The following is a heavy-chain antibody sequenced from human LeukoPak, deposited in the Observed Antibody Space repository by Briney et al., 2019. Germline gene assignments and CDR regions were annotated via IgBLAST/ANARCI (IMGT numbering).Heavy chain of an antibody. J-gene: IGHJ3*02. V-gene: IGHV4-59*08. CDR2: VYYSGSTNY. D-gene: IGHD6-13*01. CDR1: GGSIRNYF. Sequence: PSETLSLTCTVSGGSIRNYFWSWIRQPPGKGLEWIGYVYYSGSTNYNYNPSLKSRVTISVDTSKNQFSLKLSSVTAADTAVYYCARHMGKGILDAFDIWGQGTMVTVSS. CDR3: ARHMGKGILDAFDI.